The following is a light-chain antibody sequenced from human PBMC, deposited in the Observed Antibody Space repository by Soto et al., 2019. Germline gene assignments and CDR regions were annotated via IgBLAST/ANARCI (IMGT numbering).Light chain of an antibody. CDR3: QQYSNWPSWT. Sequence: IVLTQSPGTLSLSPGERATLSCRASQTGSNSYLAWYQHKSGQAPRLLIYGVYTRASGIPDRFSGSGSGTEFTLTITRLEPEDSAVYFCQQYSNWPSWTFGQGTKV. J-gene: IGKJ1*01. V-gene: IGKV3-20*01. CDR1: QTGSNSY. CDR2: GVY.